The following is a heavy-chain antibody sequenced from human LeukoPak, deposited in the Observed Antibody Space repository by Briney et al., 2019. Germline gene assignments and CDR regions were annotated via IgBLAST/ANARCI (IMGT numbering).Heavy chain of an antibody. D-gene: IGHD6-13*01. CDR2: ISESGGNT. CDR3: ARIGRSWPNFDY. V-gene: IGHV3-23*01. CDR1: GLPLRDYV. Sequence: GGSLRLSCVASGLPLRDYVMNWVRQAPGKGLEWVSAISESGGNTYNAEFVKGRFIISRDNSKNTLYLQMNSLRAEDTAVYYCARIGRSWPNFDYWGQGTLVTVSS. J-gene: IGHJ4*02.